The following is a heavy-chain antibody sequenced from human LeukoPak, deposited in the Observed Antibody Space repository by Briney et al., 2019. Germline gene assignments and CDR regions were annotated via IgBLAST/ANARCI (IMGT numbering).Heavy chain of an antibody. CDR1: GFTFSNFG. J-gene: IGHJ3*02. D-gene: IGHD2-2*01. Sequence: GGSLRLSCAASGFTFSNFGFHWVRQAPGKGLEWVAVISYDGSNKYYADSVKGRFTISRDNSENTLYLQMNSLRAEDTAVYYCAKELCSTSCWGAFDIWGQGTMVTVSS. V-gene: IGHV3-30*18. CDR3: AKELCSTSCWGAFDI. CDR2: ISYDGSNK.